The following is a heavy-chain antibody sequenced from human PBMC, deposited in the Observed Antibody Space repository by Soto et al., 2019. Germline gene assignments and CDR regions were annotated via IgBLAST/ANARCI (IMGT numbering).Heavy chain of an antibody. CDR1: GLTVSGNY. V-gene: IGHV3-66*01. J-gene: IGHJ6*02. CDR2: IYSGRNT. Sequence: EVQLVESGGGLVQPGGSLRLSCAASGLTVSGNYMSWVRQAPGKGLEWLSAIYSGRNTYYADSMKGKLNIPRNISKNTVFPQMNSLKVDDPAVYYCASEYYSFGMDVWGQGTTVTVSS. CDR3: ASEYYSFGMDV.